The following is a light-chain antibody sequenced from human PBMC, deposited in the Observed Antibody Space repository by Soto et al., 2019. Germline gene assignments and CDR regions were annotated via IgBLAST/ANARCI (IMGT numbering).Light chain of an antibody. CDR1: QSVLYNSNNKNY. Sequence: DIVMTQSPDSLAVSLGERATINCKSSQSVLYNSNNKNYLAWYQQKPGQPPKLLIYWASTRKSGVPDRFSGSGSETDFTLTISSLLAEDVAVYYCQQYYTAPLTFGGGTKVEIK. J-gene: IGKJ4*01. V-gene: IGKV4-1*01. CDR3: QQYYTAPLT. CDR2: WAS.